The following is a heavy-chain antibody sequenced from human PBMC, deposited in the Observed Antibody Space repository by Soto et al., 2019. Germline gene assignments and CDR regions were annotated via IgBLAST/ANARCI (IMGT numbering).Heavy chain of an antibody. J-gene: IGHJ4*02. CDR2: INSDGSST. V-gene: IGHV3-74*01. CDR1: GFTFSSYW. Sequence: PGGSLRLSCAASGFTFSSYWMHWVRQAPGKGLVWVSRINSDGSSTSYADSVKGRFTISRDNAKNTLYLQMNSLRAEDTAVYYCATTSSAYGVNYYDSSGYGYWGQGT. CDR3: ATTSSAYGVNYYDSSGYGY. D-gene: IGHD3-22*01.